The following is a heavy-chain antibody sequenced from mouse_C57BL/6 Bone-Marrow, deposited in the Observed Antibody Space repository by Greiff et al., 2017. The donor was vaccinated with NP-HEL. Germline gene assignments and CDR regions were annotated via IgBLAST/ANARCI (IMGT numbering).Heavy chain of an antibody. J-gene: IGHJ3*01. CDR1: GYAFTSYW. D-gene: IGHD1-1*01. V-gene: IGHV1-55*01. CDR2: IYPGSGST. CDR3: ARWGVYAEGFAY. Sequence: QVQLQQPGAELVKPGASVKMSCKASGYAFTSYWITWVKQRPGQGLEWIGDIYPGSGSTNYNEKFKSKATLTVDTSSSTAYMQLSSLTSEDSAVYYCARWGVYAEGFAYWGQGTLVTVSA.